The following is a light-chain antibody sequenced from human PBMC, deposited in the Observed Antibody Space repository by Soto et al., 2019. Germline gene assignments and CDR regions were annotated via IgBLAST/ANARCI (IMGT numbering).Light chain of an antibody. J-gene: IGKJ3*01. CDR2: GAS. CDR3: QQYGSSRFT. V-gene: IGKV3-20*01. CDR1: QRVSSSY. Sequence: EIVLTQSPGTLSLSPGERATLSCRASQRVSSSYLAWYQQKPGQDPRLLIYGASSRATSIPDRFSGSGSGTDFTLTISRLEPEDFAVYYCQQYGSSRFTFGPGTKVDIK.